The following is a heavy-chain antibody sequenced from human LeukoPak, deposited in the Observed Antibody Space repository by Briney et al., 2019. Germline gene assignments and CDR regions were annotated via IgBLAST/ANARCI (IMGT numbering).Heavy chain of an antibody. Sequence: GASVKVSCKASGGTFSSYAISWVRQAPGQGLEWMGGIIPIFGTANYAQKFQGRVTITADKSTSTAYMELSSLRSEDTAVYYCARDPDFSDSVLDSWGQGTLVTVSS. D-gene: IGHD3-3*02. CDR2: IIPIFGTA. CDR1: GGTFSSYA. CDR3: ARDPDFSDSVLDS. J-gene: IGHJ4*02. V-gene: IGHV1-69*06.